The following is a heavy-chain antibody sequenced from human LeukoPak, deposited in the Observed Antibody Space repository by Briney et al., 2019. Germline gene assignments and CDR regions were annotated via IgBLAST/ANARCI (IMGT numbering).Heavy chain of an antibody. CDR3: ARAPGSGTYFQYYFDS. CDR2: INHSGST. J-gene: IGHJ4*02. Sequence: PSETLSLTCAVYGGSFSGYYWSWIRQPPGKGLEWIGEINHSGSTNYNPSLKSRVTISVDTSKNQFSLKLSSVTAADTAVYFCARAPGSGTYFQYYFDSWGQGTLVTVSS. V-gene: IGHV4-34*01. D-gene: IGHD3-10*01. CDR1: GGSFSGYY.